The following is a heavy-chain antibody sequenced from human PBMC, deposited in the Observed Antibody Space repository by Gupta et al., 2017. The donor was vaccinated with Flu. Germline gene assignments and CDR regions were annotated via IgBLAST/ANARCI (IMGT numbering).Heavy chain of an antibody. CDR2: ISWNSGSI. J-gene: IGHJ4*02. CDR3: AKDNYYDSSGYADY. CDR1: GFTFDDYA. D-gene: IGHD3-22*01. Sequence: EVQLVESGGGLVQPGRSLRLSCAASGFTFDDYAIHWARQAPGKGLEWVSGISWNSGSIGYADSVKGRFTISRDNAKNSLYLQMNSLRAEDTALYYCAKDNYYDSSGYADYWGQGTLVTVSS. V-gene: IGHV3-9*01.